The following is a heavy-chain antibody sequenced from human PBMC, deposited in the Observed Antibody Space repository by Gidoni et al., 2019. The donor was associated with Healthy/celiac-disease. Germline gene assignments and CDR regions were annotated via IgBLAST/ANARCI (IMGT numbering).Heavy chain of an antibody. CDR2: ISYDGSNK. D-gene: IGHD1-26*01. Sequence: QLQLVESGGGVVKPGRSLRLSCAASGFTFSSYAMHWVRPAPGKGLEWVAVISYDGSNKYYADSVKGRFTISRDNSKNTLYLQMNSLRAEDTAVYYCARDDVVGAMYAFDIWGQGTMVTVSS. CDR1: GFTFSSYA. V-gene: IGHV3-30-3*01. J-gene: IGHJ3*02. CDR3: ARDDVVGAMYAFDI.